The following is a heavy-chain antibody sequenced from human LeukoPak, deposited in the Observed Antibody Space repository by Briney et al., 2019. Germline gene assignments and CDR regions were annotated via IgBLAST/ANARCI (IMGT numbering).Heavy chain of an antibody. D-gene: IGHD5-18*01. CDR2: IYWNDDK. Sequence: SGPTLVKRTQTLTLTCTFSGFSLSTSGVGMGWIRQPPGKALEWLALIYWNDDKRYSPSLKSRLTITKDTSKNQVVLTMTNMDPVDTATYYCAHSRGRYSYAPPDYWGQGTLVTVSS. CDR3: AHSRGRYSYAPPDY. J-gene: IGHJ4*02. V-gene: IGHV2-5*01. CDR1: GFSLSTSGVG.